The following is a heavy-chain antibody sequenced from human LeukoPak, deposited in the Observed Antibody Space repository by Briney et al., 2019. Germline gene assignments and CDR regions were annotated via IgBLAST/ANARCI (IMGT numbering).Heavy chain of an antibody. D-gene: IGHD6-13*01. Sequence: PSETLSLTCTVSDGSINGYYWSWIRQPPGKGLDWIGYMYSSGSTNYSHSLKSRVTISEDTSKNQFSLKLTSVTAADTAVYYCARHSAHSSTNDAFDIWGQGTMVTVSS. CDR1: DGSINGYY. V-gene: IGHV4-59*01. CDR3: ARHSAHSSTNDAFDI. CDR2: MYSSGST. J-gene: IGHJ3*02.